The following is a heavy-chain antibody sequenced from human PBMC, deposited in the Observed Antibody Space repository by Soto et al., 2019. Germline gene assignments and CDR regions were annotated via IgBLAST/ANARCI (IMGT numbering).Heavy chain of an antibody. Sequence: GESLKISCKGSGYSFTSYWIGWVRQMPGKGLEWMGIIYPGDSDTRYSPSFQGQVTISADKSISTAYLQWSSLKASDTAMWYCARQLTTVYRYGRCDPWGQGTQVTVSS. D-gene: IGHD4-4*01. V-gene: IGHV5-51*01. CDR1: GYSFTSYW. CDR2: IYPGDSDT. CDR3: ARQLTTVYRYGRCDP. J-gene: IGHJ5*02.